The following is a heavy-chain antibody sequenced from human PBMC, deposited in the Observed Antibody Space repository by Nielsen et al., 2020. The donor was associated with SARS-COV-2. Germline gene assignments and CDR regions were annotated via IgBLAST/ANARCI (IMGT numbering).Heavy chain of an antibody. J-gene: IGHJ3*02. V-gene: IGHV4-34*01. CDR3: ARFGTVVPAAMGEWAQRIRGESAFDI. D-gene: IGHD2-2*01. CDR2: INHSGST. Sequence: WIRQPPGKGLEWIGEINHSGSTNYKPSLKSRVTISVDTSKNQFSLKLSSVTAADTAVYYCARFGTVVPAAMGEWAQRIRGESAFDIWGQGTMVTVSS.